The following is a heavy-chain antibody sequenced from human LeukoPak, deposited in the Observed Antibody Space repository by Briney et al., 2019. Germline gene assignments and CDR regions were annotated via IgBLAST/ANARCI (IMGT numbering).Heavy chain of an antibody. V-gene: IGHV3-53*01. D-gene: IGHD4-23*01. CDR3: AKKSPDSSGNPAYD. J-gene: IGHJ4*02. Sequence: GGSLRLSCAASGFTVSNNYMSWVRQAPGKGLEWVSVIYSGGSTYYADSVKGRFTISRDNAKNTLYLQMNSLRAEDTAVYYCAKKSPDSSGNPAYDWGQGTLVTVSS. CDR1: GFTVSNNY. CDR2: IYSGGST.